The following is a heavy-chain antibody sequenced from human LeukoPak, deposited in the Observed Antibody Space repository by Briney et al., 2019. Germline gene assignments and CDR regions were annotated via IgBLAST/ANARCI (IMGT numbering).Heavy chain of an antibody. CDR3: ARAYGSNSNDY. CDR2: VYGGNTS. V-gene: IGHV3-66*02. Sequence: SGGSLRLSCAASGFTVSTNYTSWVRQAPGKGLEWVSVVYGGNTSYYADSVKGRFTISRDTSKNTVHLQMNSLRTEDTAVYYCARAYGSNSNDYWGQGTLVTVSP. J-gene: IGHJ4*02. D-gene: IGHD6-13*01. CDR1: GFTVSTNY.